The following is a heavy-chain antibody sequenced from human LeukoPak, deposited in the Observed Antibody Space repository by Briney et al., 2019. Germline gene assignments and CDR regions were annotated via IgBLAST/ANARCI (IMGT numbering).Heavy chain of an antibody. CDR1: GFTFSNAW. CDR2: IKQDGSEK. Sequence: PGGSLRLSCAASGFTFSNAWMSWVRQAPGKGLEWVANIKQDGSEKYYVDSVKGRFTISRDNAKNSLYLQMNSLRAEDTAVYYCAREYTYYYDSSRPLDYWGQGTLVTVSS. J-gene: IGHJ4*02. D-gene: IGHD3-22*01. V-gene: IGHV3-7*04. CDR3: AREYTYYYDSSRPLDY.